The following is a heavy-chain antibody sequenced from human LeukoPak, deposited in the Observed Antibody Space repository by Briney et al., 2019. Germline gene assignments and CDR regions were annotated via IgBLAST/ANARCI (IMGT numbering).Heavy chain of an antibody. CDR3: ARGGYYYGSGSPYYFDY. CDR2: IIPIFGTA. CDR1: GGTFSSYA. D-gene: IGHD3-10*01. V-gene: IGHV1-69*13. J-gene: IGHJ4*02. Sequence: GASVKVSCKASGGTFSSYAISWVRQAPGQGLEWMRGIIPIFGTANYAQKFQGRVTITADESTSTAYMELSSLRSEDTAVYYCARGGYYYGSGSPYYFDYWGQGTLVTVSS.